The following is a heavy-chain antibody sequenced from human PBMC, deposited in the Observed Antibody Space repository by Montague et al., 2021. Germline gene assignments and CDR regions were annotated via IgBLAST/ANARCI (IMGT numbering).Heavy chain of an antibody. CDR3: YRSNGWVTDF. CDR2: INADGSAT. Sequence: SLRLSCAASGFTFSTYWMGWVRQAPGEGLEWVANINADGSATYYADSVKGRFTISRDNAQNSLYLQMNSLRAEDTAVYYCYRSNGWVTDFGGKGTLVTVS. CDR1: GFTFSTYW. J-gene: IGHJ4*02. V-gene: IGHV3-7*03. D-gene: IGHD6-19*01.